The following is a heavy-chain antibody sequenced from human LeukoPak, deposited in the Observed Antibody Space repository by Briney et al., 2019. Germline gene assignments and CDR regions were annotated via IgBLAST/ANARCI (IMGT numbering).Heavy chain of an antibody. CDR3: ARGGHCSDVICYSYNAFDI. V-gene: IGHV3-48*03. J-gene: IGHJ3*02. CDR1: GFTFSSYE. Sequence: PGGSLRLSCAASGFTFSSYEMNWVRQAPGKGLEWGSYISPSGSSKYYADSVKGRFTISRDNAKNSLYLQMNNLRPEDTAVYYCARGGHCSDVICYSYNAFDIWGQGTMVTVSS. D-gene: IGHD2-15*01. CDR2: ISPSGSSK.